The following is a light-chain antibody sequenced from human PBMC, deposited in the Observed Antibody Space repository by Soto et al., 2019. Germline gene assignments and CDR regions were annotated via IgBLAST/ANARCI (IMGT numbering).Light chain of an antibody. CDR1: SSDVGAYKY. J-gene: IGLJ1*01. Sequence: QSVLTQPPSASGSPGQSVTISCTGTSSDVGAYKYVSWYQQHPGKAPKLMIYEASKRPSGVPDRFSGSKSGNTASLTVSGLQAEDEADYYCNSYAGSNIYVFGAGTKLTV. CDR2: EAS. V-gene: IGLV2-8*01. CDR3: NSYAGSNIYV.